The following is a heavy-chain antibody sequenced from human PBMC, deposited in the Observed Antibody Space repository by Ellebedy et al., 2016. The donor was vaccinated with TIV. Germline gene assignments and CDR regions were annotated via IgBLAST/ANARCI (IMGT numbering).Heavy chain of an antibody. Sequence: ASVKVSXKVSGETIIALSMHWVRQAPGKGLEWMGGFDPEDGETIYAQKFQGRVTMTEDTSTDIAYMELSSLTSEDTAVYYCVGGGYLEWLSHDYWGQGTVGTVSS. V-gene: IGHV1-24*01. D-gene: IGHD3-3*01. J-gene: IGHJ4*02. CDR1: GETIIALS. CDR3: VGGGYLEWLSHDY. CDR2: FDPEDGET.